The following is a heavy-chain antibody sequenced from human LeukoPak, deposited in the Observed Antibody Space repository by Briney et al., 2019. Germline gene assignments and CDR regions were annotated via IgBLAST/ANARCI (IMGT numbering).Heavy chain of an antibody. D-gene: IGHD6-13*01. J-gene: IGHJ4*02. V-gene: IGHV4-59*01. CDR1: GGSISSYS. CDR3: ASGVAAAGPFDY. CDR2: IYYSGST. Sequence: SETLSLTCTVSGGSISSYSWSWIRQPPGKGLEWIGYIYYSGSTNYNPSLKSRVTISVDTSKNQFSLKLSSVTAADTAVYYCASGVAAAGPFDYWGQGTLVTVSS.